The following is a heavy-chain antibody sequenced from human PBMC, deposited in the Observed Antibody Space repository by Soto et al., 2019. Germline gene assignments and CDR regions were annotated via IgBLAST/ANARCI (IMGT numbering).Heavy chain of an antibody. CDR2: ISWNSGSI. Sequence: GGSLRLSCAASGFTFDDYAMHWVRQAPGKGLEWVSGISWNSGSIGYADSVKGRFTISRDNAKNSLYLQMNSPRAEDTALYYCAKDGPLYNWNDGMDVWGQGTTVTVSS. J-gene: IGHJ6*02. CDR1: GFTFDDYA. V-gene: IGHV3-9*01. CDR3: AKDGPLYNWNDGMDV. D-gene: IGHD1-20*01.